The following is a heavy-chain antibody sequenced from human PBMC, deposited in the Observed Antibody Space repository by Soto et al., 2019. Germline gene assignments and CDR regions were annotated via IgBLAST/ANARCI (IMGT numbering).Heavy chain of an antibody. J-gene: IGHJ4*02. CDR1: GGSISSYY. D-gene: IGHD3-22*01. V-gene: IGHV4-59*01. CDR2: IYYSGST. CDR3: ARASHYYDISGFFDY. Sequence: SETLSLTCTVSGGSISSYYWSWIRQPPGKGLEWIGYIYYSGSTNYNPSLKSRVTISVDTSKNQFSLKLSSVTAADTAVYYCARASHYYDISGFFDYWGQGTLVTVSS.